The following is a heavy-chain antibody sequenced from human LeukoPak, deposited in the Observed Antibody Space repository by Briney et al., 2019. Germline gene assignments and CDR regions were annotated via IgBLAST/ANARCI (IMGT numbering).Heavy chain of an antibody. Sequence: PGGSLRLSCAASGFTVSAKYMSWVRQAPGKGLEWVAVISYDGSNKYYADSVKGRFTISRDNSKNTLYPQMNSLRAEDTAVYYCARDLKNWGGVFSYWGQGTLVTVSS. CDR2: ISYDGSNK. V-gene: IGHV3-30-3*01. CDR1: GFTVSAKY. CDR3: ARDLKNWGGVFSY. D-gene: IGHD7-27*01. J-gene: IGHJ4*02.